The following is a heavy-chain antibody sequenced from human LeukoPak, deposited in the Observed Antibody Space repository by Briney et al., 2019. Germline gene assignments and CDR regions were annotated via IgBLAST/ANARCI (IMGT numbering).Heavy chain of an antibody. V-gene: IGHV3-64*01. CDR1: GFTFSSYA. CDR2: ISSNGGST. J-gene: IGHJ3*02. Sequence: GGSLRLSCAASGFTFSSYAMHWVRQAPGKGLEYVSAISSNGGSTYYVNSVKGRFTISRDNSKNTLYLQMGSLRAEDMAVYYCARGGFAYYDSSGYYENDAFDIWGQGTMVTVSS. CDR3: ARGGFAYYDSSGYYENDAFDI. D-gene: IGHD3-22*01.